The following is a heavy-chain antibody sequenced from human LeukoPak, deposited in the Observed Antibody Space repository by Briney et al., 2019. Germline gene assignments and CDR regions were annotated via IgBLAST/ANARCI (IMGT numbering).Heavy chain of an antibody. Sequence: GGSLRLSCAASGFTFSSYAMSWVRQAPGKGLEWVALIWYDGSNKYYTDSVKGRLTISRDNSKDTLFLQMNSLRAEDTAVYYCAREGPRGNSQFDYWGQGTLVTVSS. CDR3: AREGPRGNSQFDY. CDR2: IWYDGSNK. V-gene: IGHV3-33*08. J-gene: IGHJ4*02. D-gene: IGHD4-23*01. CDR1: GFTFSSYA.